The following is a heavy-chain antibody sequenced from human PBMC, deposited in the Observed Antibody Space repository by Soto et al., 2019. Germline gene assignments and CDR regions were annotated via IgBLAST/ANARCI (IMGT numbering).Heavy chain of an antibody. D-gene: IGHD2-2*01. CDR3: ARAQDIVVVPAWWLGAFDY. Sequence: GGSLRLSCAASGFTFSSYAMHWVRQAPGKGLEWVAVISYDGSNKYYADSVKGRFTISRDNSKNTLYLQMNSLRAEDTAVYYCARAQDIVVVPAWWLGAFDYWGQGTLVTVSS. J-gene: IGHJ4*02. V-gene: IGHV3-30*04. CDR2: ISYDGSNK. CDR1: GFTFSSYA.